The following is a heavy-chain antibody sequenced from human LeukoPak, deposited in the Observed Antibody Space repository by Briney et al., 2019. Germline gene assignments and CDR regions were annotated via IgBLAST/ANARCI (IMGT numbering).Heavy chain of an antibody. V-gene: IGHV3-23*01. D-gene: IGHD3-3*01. CDR2: ISGSGGST. CDR1: GFTFSSYA. J-gene: IGHJ4*02. CDR3: ANGYDFWSGYPDY. Sequence: GGSLRLSRAASGFTFSSYAMSWVRQAPGKGLEWVSAISGSGGSTYCADSVKGRFTISRDNSKNTLYLQMNSLRAEDTAVYYCANGYDFWSGYPDYWGQGTLVTVSS.